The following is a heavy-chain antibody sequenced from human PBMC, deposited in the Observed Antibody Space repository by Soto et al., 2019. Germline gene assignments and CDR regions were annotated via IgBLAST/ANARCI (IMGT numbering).Heavy chain of an antibody. V-gene: IGHV1-69*13. Sequence: SVKVSCKASGGTFRNDDINWVRQAPGQGLEWMGGIIPILETTRYAQKFQGRVTITADESTRTANMELTRLRPEDTAVYYCARRRDSLTATRDAFDIWGQGTLVTVPS. J-gene: IGHJ3*02. CDR3: ARRRDSLTATRDAFDI. D-gene: IGHD3-9*01. CDR2: IIPILETT. CDR1: GGTFRNDD.